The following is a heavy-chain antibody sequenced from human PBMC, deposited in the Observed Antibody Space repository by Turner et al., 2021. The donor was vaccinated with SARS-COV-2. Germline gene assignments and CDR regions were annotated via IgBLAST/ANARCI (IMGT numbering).Heavy chain of an antibody. J-gene: IGHJ3*02. CDR2: INPNRGGT. CDR1: GYTFSGYY. Sequence: QVQLVQSGAEVKKPGASVKVSCKASGYTFSGYYMHWVRQAPGQGLEWMGWINPNRGGTNYAQKFQGRVAMTRDPSISTAYMELSRLRSDDTAVYYCAKDISSSWYYAFDIWGQGSMVTVSS. D-gene: IGHD6-13*01. V-gene: IGHV1-2*02. CDR3: AKDISSSWYYAFDI.